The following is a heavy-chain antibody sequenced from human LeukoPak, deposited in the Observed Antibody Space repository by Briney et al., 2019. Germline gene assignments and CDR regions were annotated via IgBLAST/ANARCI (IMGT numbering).Heavy chain of an antibody. CDR1: GFTFSNYA. Sequence: PGGSLRLSCAASGFTFSNYAMNWVRQAPGKGLEWVSSISRSGNFIYYGDSVKGRFTISRDNAKNSLYLQMNSLRAADTAVYYCARVETTGRTWGQGTLVSVSA. D-gene: IGHD1-14*01. J-gene: IGHJ4*02. V-gene: IGHV3-21*01. CDR3: ARVETTGRT. CDR2: ISRSGNFI.